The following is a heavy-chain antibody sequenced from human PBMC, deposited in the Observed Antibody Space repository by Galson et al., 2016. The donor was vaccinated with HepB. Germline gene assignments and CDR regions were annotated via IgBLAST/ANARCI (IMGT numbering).Heavy chain of an antibody. Sequence: SLRLSCAASGFTFSTYGMHWVRQAPGKGLEWVAVISYDRSNKHYAASVKGRFTISRDNSKNTLYLEMTSLREEDTAVYYCANDYSGYCFDGTGYYNAFDSWGQGALLTVSA. CDR2: ISYDRSNK. D-gene: IGHD3-22*01. CDR3: ANDYSGYCFDGTGYYNAFDS. J-gene: IGHJ4*02. V-gene: IGHV3-30*18. CDR1: GFTFSTYG.